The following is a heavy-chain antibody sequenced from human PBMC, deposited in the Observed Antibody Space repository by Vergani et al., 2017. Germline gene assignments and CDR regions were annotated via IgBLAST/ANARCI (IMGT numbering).Heavy chain of an antibody. CDR3: ATPPTVTPGDIEV. CDR2: VDPDDGET. CDR1: GYTFTDHY. Sequence: EVPLVQSGAEVKKPGATMKISCKVSGYTFTDHYMHWVKQAPGKGLEWMGLVDPDDGETIYAEKFKGRVTIAADTSTDTAHLELSSLRSEDTAVYYCATPPTVTPGDIEVWGQGTTVIVSS. D-gene: IGHD4-17*01. V-gene: IGHV1-69-2*01. J-gene: IGHJ6*02.